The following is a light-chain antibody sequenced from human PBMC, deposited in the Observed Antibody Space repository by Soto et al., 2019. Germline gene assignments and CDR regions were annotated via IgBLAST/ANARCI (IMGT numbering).Light chain of an antibody. CDR1: QSVGYNY. CDR2: GIS. V-gene: IGKV3-20*01. CDR3: QQYGTSPWT. Sequence: EIVLTQSPGTLSLSPGERATLSCRASQSVGYNYLAWYQQKPGQAPRLLIYGISSRATGIPDRFSGSGSGTDFTLTISRLEPEDFAGYYCQQYGTSPWTFGQGTKLEIK. J-gene: IGKJ1*01.